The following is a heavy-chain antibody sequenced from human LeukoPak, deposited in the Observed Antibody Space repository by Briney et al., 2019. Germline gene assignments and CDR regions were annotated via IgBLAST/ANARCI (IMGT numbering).Heavy chain of an antibody. D-gene: IGHD3-3*01. CDR3: AREFSISNAFDI. V-gene: IGHV4-34*01. Sequence: SETLSLTCAVYGGSFSGYYWSWIRQPPGKGLEWIGEINHSGSTYYNPSLMSRVTISVDTSKNQFSLKLSSVTAADTAVYYCAREFSISNAFDIWGQGTMVTVSS. CDR1: GGSFSGYY. J-gene: IGHJ3*02. CDR2: INHSGST.